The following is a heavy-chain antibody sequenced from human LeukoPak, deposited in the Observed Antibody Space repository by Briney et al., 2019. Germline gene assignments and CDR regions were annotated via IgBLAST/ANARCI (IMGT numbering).Heavy chain of an antibody. CDR1: GYSFSNYW. Sequence: KVGESLKISCKGSGYSFSNYWIGWVRQMPGKGLEWMGIIYPGDSDTRYSPSFQGQVTISADKSINTAYLQWSSLKASDTAMYYCAGLVGSRSSHRAFFDPWGQGTLVTVSS. CDR3: AGLVGSRSSHRAFFDP. D-gene: IGHD1-26*01. V-gene: IGHV5-51*01. CDR2: IYPGDSDT. J-gene: IGHJ5*02.